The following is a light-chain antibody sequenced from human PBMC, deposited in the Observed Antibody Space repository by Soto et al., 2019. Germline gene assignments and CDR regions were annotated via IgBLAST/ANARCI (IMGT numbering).Light chain of an antibody. CDR3: CSYGRSVV. J-gene: IGLJ2*01. CDR1: SNDVGTYNL. Sequence: QSALTQPASVSGSPGQSITISCTGISNDVGTYNLVSWYQHHPGKAPKLIIYEASKRPSGVPNRFSGSKSGNTASLTISGLHAEDEADYYCCSYGRSVVFGAGTKLTVL. V-gene: IGLV2-23*01. CDR2: EAS.